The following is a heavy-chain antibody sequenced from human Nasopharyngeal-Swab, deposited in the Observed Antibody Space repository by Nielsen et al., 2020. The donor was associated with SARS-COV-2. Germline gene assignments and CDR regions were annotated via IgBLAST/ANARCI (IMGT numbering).Heavy chain of an antibody. CDR1: GYTLTELS. CDR2: FDPEDGET. V-gene: IGHV1-24*01. J-gene: IGHJ5*02. Sequence: ASVKVSCKVSGYTLTELSMHWVRQAPGKGLEWMGGFDPEDGETIYAQKFQGRVTMTEDTSTDTAYMELSSLRSEDTAVYYCATAPPIAAAGTSWFDLWGQGTLVTVSS. D-gene: IGHD6-13*01. CDR3: ATAPPIAAAGTSWFDL.